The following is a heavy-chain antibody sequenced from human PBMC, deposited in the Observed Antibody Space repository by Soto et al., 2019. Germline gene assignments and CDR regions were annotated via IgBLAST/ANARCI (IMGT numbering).Heavy chain of an antibody. D-gene: IGHD6-19*01. CDR2: ISPYNGNT. CDR1: GYTFVSYG. Sequence: QVQLVQSGAEVKEPGASVKVSCKASGYTFVSYGISWVRQAPGQGLEWMGWISPYNGNTNYAQKFQGRVTMTTDTTTSTVYMELRSLGSDATDVYYCSRDAQKWLVAAFDIWGQGTTVTVTS. J-gene: IGHJ3*02. V-gene: IGHV1-18*01. CDR3: SRDAQKWLVAAFDI.